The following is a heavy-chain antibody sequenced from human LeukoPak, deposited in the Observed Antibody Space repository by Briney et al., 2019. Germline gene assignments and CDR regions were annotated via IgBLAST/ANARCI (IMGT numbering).Heavy chain of an antibody. D-gene: IGHD5-18*01. CDR2: IYYSGST. CDR1: GGSISSGGYY. Sequence: PSQTLPLTRTVSGGSISSGGYYWSWTRQHPGKGLEWIGYIYYSGSTYYNPSLKSRVTISVDTSKNQFSLKLSSVTAADTAVYYCARGAEDTAWGYFDYWGQGTLVTVSS. V-gene: IGHV4-31*03. J-gene: IGHJ4*02. CDR3: ARGAEDTAWGYFDY.